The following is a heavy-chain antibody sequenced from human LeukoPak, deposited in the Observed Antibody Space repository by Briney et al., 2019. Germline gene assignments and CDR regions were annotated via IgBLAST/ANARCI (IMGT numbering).Heavy chain of an antibody. CDR2: VNPSGGAT. J-gene: IGHJ6*02. Sequence: WASVKVSCEASGYTFTSYYLHWMRQAPGQGLEWMGIVNPSGGATNYAQKFQGRVTLTRDTSTSTVYMVLSSLRSEDTAVYYCARDRGGVGATFLGYGMDVWGQGTTVTVSS. V-gene: IGHV1-46*01. CDR3: ARDRGGVGATFLGYGMDV. CDR1: GYTFTSYY. D-gene: IGHD1-26*01.